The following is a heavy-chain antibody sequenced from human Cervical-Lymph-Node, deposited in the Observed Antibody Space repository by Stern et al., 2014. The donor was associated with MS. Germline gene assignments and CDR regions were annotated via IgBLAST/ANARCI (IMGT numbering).Heavy chain of an antibody. J-gene: IGHJ4*02. CDR2: IYPGDSDT. D-gene: IGHD5-12*01. Sequence: VQLGQSGAEVKEPGDSLKISCQGSGYTFNTYWITWVRQMPGKGLEWMGIIYPGDSDTKYSPSFQGQVTISADKSISTAYLQWSSLKASDSAVYYCARLSSHWWLPDFDSWGQGTLVTVSS. CDR1: GYTFNTYW. V-gene: IGHV5-51*03. CDR3: ARLSSHWWLPDFDS.